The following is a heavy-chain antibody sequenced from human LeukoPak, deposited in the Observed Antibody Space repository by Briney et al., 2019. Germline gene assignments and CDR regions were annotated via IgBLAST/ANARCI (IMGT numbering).Heavy chain of an antibody. J-gene: IGHJ4*02. V-gene: IGHV3-74*01. CDR3: ARVPRYCGGDCYGDY. CDR2: INSDGSST. D-gene: IGHD2-21*02. Sequence: GGSLRLSCAASGFTFSDYYMSWIRQAPGKGLVWVSRINSDGSSTSYADSVKGRFTISRDNAKNTLYLQMNSLRAEDTAVYYCARVPRYCGGDCYGDYWGQGTLVTVSS. CDR1: GFTFSDYY.